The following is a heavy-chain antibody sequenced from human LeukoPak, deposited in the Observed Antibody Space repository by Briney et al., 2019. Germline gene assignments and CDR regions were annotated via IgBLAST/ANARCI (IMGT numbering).Heavy chain of an antibody. CDR2: IFYTGST. D-gene: IGHD6-13*01. CDR3: ARALRVSPFDY. V-gene: IGHV4-59*01. CDR1: GGSISSYF. J-gene: IGHJ4*02. Sequence: PSETLSLTCTVSGGSISSYFWSWIRQPPGKGLELIGYIFYTGSTNYNPSLKNRVTISIGTSKNQFSLNLSFVTAADTAVYYCARALRVSPFDYWGPGILVTVSS.